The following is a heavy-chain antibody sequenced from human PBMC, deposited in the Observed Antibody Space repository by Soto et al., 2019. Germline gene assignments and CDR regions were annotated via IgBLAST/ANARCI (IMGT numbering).Heavy chain of an antibody. CDR3: ASGHDAYKVRY. D-gene: IGHD1-1*01. CDR1: GGSISSGGTGSY. V-gene: IGHV4-31*03. J-gene: IGHJ4*02. Sequence: QVQLQESGPGLVKPSQTLSLTCTVSGGSISSGGTGSYWTWIRQLPGKGLEWIGYIYYTGNTYYNPSLTSRPTISIDTAANQFSLKLTSVTAADTAVYFCASGHDAYKVRYWGQGTLVTVSS. CDR2: IYYTGNT.